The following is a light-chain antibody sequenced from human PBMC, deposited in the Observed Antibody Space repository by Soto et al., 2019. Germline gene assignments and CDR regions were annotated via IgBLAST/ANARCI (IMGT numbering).Light chain of an antibody. J-gene: IGLJ2*01. CDR3: GTWDSSLSAVV. CDR2: ENN. Sequence: QSVLTQPPSVSAAPGQKVTISCSGSSSNIGNNYVSWYQQLPGTAPKLLIYENNKRPSGIPDRFSGSKSGTSATLGITGLQTGEEADYYCGTWDSSLSAVVFGGWTKLTVL. V-gene: IGLV1-51*02. CDR1: SSNIGNNY.